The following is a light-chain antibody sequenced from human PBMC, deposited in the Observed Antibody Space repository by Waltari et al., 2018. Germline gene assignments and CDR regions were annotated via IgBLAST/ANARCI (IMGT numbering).Light chain of an antibody. Sequence: DIQMTQSPPSLSASIGDRVTIPCRTSQTISTFLTWYQQKSGKAPKLLIYAASSLQGGVPSRFSGSCSGTRFTLTINSLQPDDFATSYCQQSDSTPFTFGPGTKVDIK. V-gene: IGKV1-39*01. J-gene: IGKJ3*01. CDR1: QTISTF. CDR2: AAS. CDR3: QQSDSTPFT.